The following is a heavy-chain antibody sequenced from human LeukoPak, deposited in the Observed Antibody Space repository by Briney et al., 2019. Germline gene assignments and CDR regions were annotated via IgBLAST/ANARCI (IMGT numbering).Heavy chain of an antibody. V-gene: IGHV4-34*01. Sequence: SETLSLTCAVYGGSFSGYYWSWIRQPPGKGLEWIGEINHSGSTNYNPSLKSRVTISVDTSKNQFSLKLSSVTAADTAVYYCARGVGDFDWLLLYYFDYWGQGTLVTVSS. D-gene: IGHD3-9*01. CDR3: ARGVGDFDWLLLYYFDY. J-gene: IGHJ4*02. CDR1: GGSFSGYY. CDR2: INHSGST.